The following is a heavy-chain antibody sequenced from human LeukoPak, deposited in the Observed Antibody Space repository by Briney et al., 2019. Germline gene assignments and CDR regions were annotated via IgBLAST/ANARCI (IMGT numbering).Heavy chain of an antibody. V-gene: IGHV3-9*01. Sequence: GRSLRLSCAASGFTFDDYAMHWVRQAPGKGLEWVLGISWNSGSIGYADSVKGRFTISRDNAKNSLYLQMNSLRAEDTALYYCAKDSDGFDYWGQGTLVTVSS. CDR3: AKDSDGFDY. CDR2: ISWNSGSI. CDR1: GFTFDDYA. J-gene: IGHJ4*02. D-gene: IGHD2-21*01.